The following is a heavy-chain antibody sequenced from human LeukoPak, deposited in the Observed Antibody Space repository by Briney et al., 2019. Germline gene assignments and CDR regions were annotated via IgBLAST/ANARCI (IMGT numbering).Heavy chain of an antibody. Sequence: PGGSLRLSCAASGFSFSSYAVSWVRQAPGKGLEWVSGISDGGSGTYCADSVKGRFTISRDDSKNTLYLQMNSLRAEDTAVYYCAKVQLGIGVDYWGQGTLVTVSS. J-gene: IGHJ4*02. CDR2: ISDGGSGT. D-gene: IGHD7-27*01. CDR3: AKVQLGIGVDY. V-gene: IGHV3-23*01. CDR1: GFSFSSYA.